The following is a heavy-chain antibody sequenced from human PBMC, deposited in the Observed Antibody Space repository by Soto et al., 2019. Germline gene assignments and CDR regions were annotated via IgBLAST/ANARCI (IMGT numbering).Heavy chain of an antibody. Sequence: QVQLVQSGAEVKKPGASVKVSCKASGYTFTSCGISWVRQAPGQGPEWMGWISAHNGNTNYAQKLQGRVSMTTDTSKSTAYMELRRLRSEDKAVYYCARAPVSSGYAFDIWGQGTMVTVSS. CDR2: ISAHNGNT. CDR1: GYTFTSCG. CDR3: ARAPVSSGYAFDI. V-gene: IGHV1-18*04. J-gene: IGHJ3*02. D-gene: IGHD6-19*01.